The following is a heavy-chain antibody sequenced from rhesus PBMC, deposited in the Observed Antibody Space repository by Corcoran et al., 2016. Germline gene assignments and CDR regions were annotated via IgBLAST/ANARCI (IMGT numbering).Heavy chain of an antibody. V-gene: IGHV2-174*01. CDR1: GFSLTTSGMG. Sequence: QVTLTESGPALVKPTQTLTLTCTFSGFSLTTSGMGVGWIRQPPGKALEWHALSYWDDDKRHRTALKIRLNISKDNSKKQGVLTMNNMDPVETGTYSCARVPSSIVPATFDDCGQGVLVTVSS. D-gene: IGHD6-43*01. CDR2: SYWDDDK. J-gene: IGHJ4*01. CDR3: ARVPSSIVPATFDD.